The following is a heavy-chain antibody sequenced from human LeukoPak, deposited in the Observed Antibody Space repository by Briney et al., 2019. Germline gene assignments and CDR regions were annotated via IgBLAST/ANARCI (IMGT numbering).Heavy chain of an antibody. CDR2: ISAHKGNT. Sequence: ASVKVSCKASGYTFTNYGISWVRQAPGQGLEWMGWISAHKGNTNYAQKLQGRVTITTDTSTSTAYMELRSLRSDDTAVYYCARDIGDWYYGSGSYLVAFDIWGQGTMVTVSS. V-gene: IGHV1-18*01. CDR3: ARDIGDWYYGSGSYLVAFDI. J-gene: IGHJ3*02. CDR1: GYTFTNYG. D-gene: IGHD3-10*01.